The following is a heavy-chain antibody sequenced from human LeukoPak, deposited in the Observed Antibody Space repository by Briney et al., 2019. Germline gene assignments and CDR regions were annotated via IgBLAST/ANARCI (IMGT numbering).Heavy chain of an antibody. D-gene: IGHD5-18*01. V-gene: IGHV3-15*01. CDR2: VNSKTDGAAT. J-gene: IGHJ4*02. CDR3: ATDWYRYIYGCFDS. CDR1: GYPFYSAW. Sequence: GGSLRLSCAHSGYPFYSAWMSWPPQASGPALERVPHVNSKTDGAATAHAAPVKGIFTVSRDESTTTLYLQMNSLRNDETGVYSCATDWYRYIYGCFDSSGQGPLVTVSS.